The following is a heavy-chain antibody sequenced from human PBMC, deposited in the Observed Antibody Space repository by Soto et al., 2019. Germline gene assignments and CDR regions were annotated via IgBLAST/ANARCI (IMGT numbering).Heavy chain of an antibody. Sequence: SETLSLTCTASGGSVSSAGYYWSWIRQPPGKGLEWIGHISYSGSTNYNPSLKSRITISVDTSKNQFSLKLSSVTAADTAVYYCARDRFYSGLDVWGQGTTVTVSS. CDR2: ISYSGST. J-gene: IGHJ6*02. V-gene: IGHV4-61*08. CDR3: ARDRFYSGLDV. CDR1: GGSVSSAGYY.